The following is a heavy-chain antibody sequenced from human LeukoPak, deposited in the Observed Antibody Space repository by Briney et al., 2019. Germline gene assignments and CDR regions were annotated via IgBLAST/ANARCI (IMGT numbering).Heavy chain of an antibody. Sequence: GGSLRLSCAASGFTFSSYGMHWVRQAPGKGLEWVAVISYDGSNKYYADSVKGRFTISRDNSKNTLYLKMNSLRAEDTAVYYCARDHTGRTFSYYYYYMDVWGKGTTVTVSS. CDR1: GFTFSSYG. D-gene: IGHD1-26*01. V-gene: IGHV3-30*03. CDR3: ARDHTGRTFSYYYYYMDV. J-gene: IGHJ6*03. CDR2: ISYDGSNK.